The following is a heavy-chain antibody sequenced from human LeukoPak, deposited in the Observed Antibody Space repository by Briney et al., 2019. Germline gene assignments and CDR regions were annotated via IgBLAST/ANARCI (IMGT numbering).Heavy chain of an antibody. V-gene: IGHV4-59*01. J-gene: IGHJ4*02. CDR1: GGSISNYY. CDR3: ATGGGGPTYYYDSSGYSNYYFDY. D-gene: IGHD3-22*01. Sequence: PSETLSLTCTVSGGSISNYYWSWIRQPPGKGLEWIGYIYYTGSTNYNLSLKSRVTISVDTSKNQFSLKLSSLTAADTAVYYCATGGGGPTYYYDSSGYSNYYFDYWGQGTLVTVSS. CDR2: IYYTGST.